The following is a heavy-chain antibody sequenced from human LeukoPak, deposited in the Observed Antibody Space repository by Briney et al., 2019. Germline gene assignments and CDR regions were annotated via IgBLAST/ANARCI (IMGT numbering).Heavy chain of an antibody. V-gene: IGHV4-30-2*01. CDR1: GGSISGGGYS. D-gene: IGHD5-12*01. J-gene: IGHJ4*02. CDR2: IDQSGST. CDR3: ARYIVATIEGYYFDY. Sequence: PSETLSLTCAVSGGSISGGGYSWSWIRQPPGKGLECIGYIDQSGSTYYNPSLKSRVTISVDRYTDQFSLKLSSVTAADPAVYYCARYIVATIEGYYFDYWGQGPLVTVSS.